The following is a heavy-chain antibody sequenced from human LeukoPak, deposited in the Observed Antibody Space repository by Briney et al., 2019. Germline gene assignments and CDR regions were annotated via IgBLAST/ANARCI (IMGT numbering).Heavy chain of an antibody. Sequence: SETLSLTCTVSGGSISSSSYYWGWIRQPPGKGLEWIGSIYYSGSTYYNPSLKSRVTISGDTSKNQFSLKLSSVTAADTAVYYCARLGGRAAGDYWGQGTLVTVSS. J-gene: IGHJ4*02. CDR2: IYYSGST. V-gene: IGHV4-39*07. CDR1: GGSISSSSYY. D-gene: IGHD1-26*01. CDR3: ARLGGRAAGDY.